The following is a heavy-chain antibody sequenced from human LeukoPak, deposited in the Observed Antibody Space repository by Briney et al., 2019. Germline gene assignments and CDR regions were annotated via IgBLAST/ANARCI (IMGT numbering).Heavy chain of an antibody. Sequence: SETLSLTCTVSGGSISSYYWSWIRQPPGKGPEWIGYIYYSGSTNYNPSLKSRVTISVDTSKNQFSLKLSSVTAADTSVYYCARVPGGALNWFDPWGQGTLVTVSS. CDR3: ARVPGGALNWFDP. J-gene: IGHJ5*02. D-gene: IGHD1-1*01. CDR1: GGSISSYY. CDR2: IYYSGST. V-gene: IGHV4-59*08.